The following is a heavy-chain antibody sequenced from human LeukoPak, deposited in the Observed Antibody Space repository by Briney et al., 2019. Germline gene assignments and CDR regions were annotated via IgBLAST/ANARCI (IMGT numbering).Heavy chain of an antibody. V-gene: IGHV5-51*01. J-gene: IGHJ6*02. CDR1: GYSFTSYW. Sequence: GESLKISCKGSGYSFTSYWIGWVRQMPGKGLEWMGIIYPGDSDTRYSPSFQGQVTISADKSSSTAYLQWSSLKASHTAMYYCARSPYSGSYYYYYGMDVWGQGTTVTVSS. CDR2: IYPGDSDT. CDR3: ARSPYSGSYYYYYGMDV. D-gene: IGHD1-26*01.